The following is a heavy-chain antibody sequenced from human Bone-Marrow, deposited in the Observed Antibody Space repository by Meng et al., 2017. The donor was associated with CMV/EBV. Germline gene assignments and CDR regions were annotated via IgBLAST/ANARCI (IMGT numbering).Heavy chain of an antibody. D-gene: IGHD6-19*01. J-gene: IGHJ3*02. CDR1: GFTFSSYS. Sequence: GESLKISCAASGFTFSSYSMNWVRQAPGKGLEWVSGINWNGGSTGYADSVKGRFTISRDNAKNSLYLQMNSLRAEDTALYYCAREHGGWNDAFDIWGQGTMVTVSS. CDR3: AREHGGWNDAFDI. V-gene: IGHV3-20*04. CDR2: INWNGGST.